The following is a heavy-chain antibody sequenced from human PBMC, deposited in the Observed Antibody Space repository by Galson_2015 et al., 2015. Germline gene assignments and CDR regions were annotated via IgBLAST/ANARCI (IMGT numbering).Heavy chain of an antibody. V-gene: IGHV3-7*03. J-gene: IGHJ4*02. CDR3: ARDANRGGDFYY. CDR2: IKYDGSQT. CDR1: GFTFRNYW. Sequence: SLRLSCAASGFTFRNYWMVWVRQTPAQGLQWVAKIKYDGSQTFYVDSVKGRFTISSDNAENSLDLQMNSLRADDTAVYYCARDANRGGDFYYWCQGAQFTVSS. D-gene: IGHD1-14*01.